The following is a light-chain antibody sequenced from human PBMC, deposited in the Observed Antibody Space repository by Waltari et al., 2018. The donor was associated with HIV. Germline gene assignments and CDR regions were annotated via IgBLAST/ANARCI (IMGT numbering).Light chain of an antibody. CDR2: GNN. Sequence: QPVLTPPPSASGTPGQRVIISCSGSSSNIGRHAVRWYPHLPGATPTLLIFGNNQRSSGVPDRFSGSKSATPASLAISGLRSVDEADYSCAAWDDSLDGPVFGGGTKLTVL. V-gene: IGLV1-44*01. J-gene: IGLJ2*01. CDR3: AAWDDSLDGPV. CDR1: SSNIGRHA.